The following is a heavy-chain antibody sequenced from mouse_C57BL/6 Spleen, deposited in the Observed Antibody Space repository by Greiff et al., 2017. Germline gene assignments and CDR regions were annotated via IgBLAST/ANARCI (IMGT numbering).Heavy chain of an antibody. CDR3: TTSYYGDY. J-gene: IGHJ2*01. CDR2: IDPENGDT. Sequence: EVQLQQSGAELVRPGASVKLSCTASGFNIKDDYMHWVKQRPEQGLEWIGWIDPENGDTEYASKFQGKATITADTSSNTAYLQLSSLTSEDTAVXYCTTSYYGDYWGQGTTLTVSS. D-gene: IGHD1-1*02. V-gene: IGHV14-4*01. CDR1: GFNIKDDY.